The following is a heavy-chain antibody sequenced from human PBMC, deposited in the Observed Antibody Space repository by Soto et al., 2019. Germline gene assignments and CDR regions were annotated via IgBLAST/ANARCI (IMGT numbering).Heavy chain of an antibody. V-gene: IGHV3-43*01. J-gene: IGHJ4*02. CDR1: GFTFDDYT. CDR2: ISWDGGST. CDR3: AKDHGNGYNPYFDY. D-gene: IGHD5-12*01. Sequence: GGSLRLSCAASGFTFDDYTMHWVRQAPGKGLEWVSLISWDGGSTYYAESVKGRFTISRDNSKNSLYLQMNSLRTEDTALYYCAKDHGNGYNPYFDYWGQGTLVTVSS.